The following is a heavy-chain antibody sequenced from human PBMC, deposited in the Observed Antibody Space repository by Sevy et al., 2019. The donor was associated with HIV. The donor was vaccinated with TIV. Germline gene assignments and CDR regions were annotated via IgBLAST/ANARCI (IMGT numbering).Heavy chain of an antibody. D-gene: IGHD2-2*01. CDR1: GFSLSTSGVG. Sequence: SGPTLVKPTQTLTLTCTFSGFSLSTSGVGVGWIRQPPGKALEWLALIYWDDDKRYSPSLKSRLTITKDTSKNQVVLTMTNMAPVDTATYYCAHSRYCSSTSCYYYYGMDVWGQGTTVTVSS. V-gene: IGHV2-5*02. CDR3: AHSRYCSSTSCYYYYGMDV. J-gene: IGHJ6*02. CDR2: IYWDDDK.